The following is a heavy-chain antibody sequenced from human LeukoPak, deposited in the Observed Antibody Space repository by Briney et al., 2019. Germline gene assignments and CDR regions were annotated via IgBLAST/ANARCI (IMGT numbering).Heavy chain of an antibody. CDR3: ARHASYYYDSSGYFFDY. CDR1: GGSISSYY. J-gene: IGHJ4*02. CDR2: VYYSGST. Sequence: SETLSLTCTVSGGSISSYYWSWIRQPPGKGLEWIGYVYYSGSTNYNPSLKSRLTISVDTSKNQFSLKLSSVTAADTAVYYCARHASYYYDSSGYFFDYWGQGTLVTVSS. D-gene: IGHD3-22*01. V-gene: IGHV4-59*08.